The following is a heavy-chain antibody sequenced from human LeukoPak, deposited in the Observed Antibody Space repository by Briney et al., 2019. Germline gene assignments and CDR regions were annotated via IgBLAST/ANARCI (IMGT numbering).Heavy chain of an antibody. CDR3: ARERIERYTYASSDFDY. CDR1: GYSISSYYY. D-gene: IGHD5-18*01. V-gene: IGHV4-38-2*02. Sequence: PSETLSLTCTVSGYSISSYYYWGLIRQPPGKGLEWIASVSHSGNTYYNPSLKSRVTISVDTSMNQFSLKVTTVTASDMTIYYCARERIERYTYASSDFDYWGRGTLVTVSS. J-gene: IGHJ4*02. CDR2: VSHSGNT.